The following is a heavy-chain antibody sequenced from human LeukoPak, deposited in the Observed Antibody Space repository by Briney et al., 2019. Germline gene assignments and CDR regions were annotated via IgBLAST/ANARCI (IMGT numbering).Heavy chain of an antibody. V-gene: IGHV3-23*01. Sequence: GGSLRLSCAVSGFTFSSEAMGWVRQLPGGGLEWVSTISPAGGTTYYAESMKGRFTISRDNSKSTLYLQMNSLRAEDTAVYYCAREFGTVTGGVYYFDYWGQGTLVTASS. CDR3: AREFGTVTGGVYYFDY. D-gene: IGHD4-11*01. CDR2: ISPAGGTT. CDR1: GFTFSSEA. J-gene: IGHJ4*02.